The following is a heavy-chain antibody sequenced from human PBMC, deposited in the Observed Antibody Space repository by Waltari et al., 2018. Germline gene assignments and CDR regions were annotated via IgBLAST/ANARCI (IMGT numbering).Heavy chain of an antibody. CDR3: ARVSSGSFRLGASFDY. CDR2: IYYSGST. Sequence: QVQLQESGPGLVKPSQTLSLTCTVSGGSISSGDYYWSWIRQPPGKGLEWIGYIYYSGSTYYNPSLKSRVTISVDTSKNQFSLKLSSVTAADTAVYYCARVSSGSFRLGASFDYWGQGTLVTVSS. V-gene: IGHV4-30-4*01. D-gene: IGHD3-22*01. J-gene: IGHJ4*02. CDR1: GGSISSGDYY.